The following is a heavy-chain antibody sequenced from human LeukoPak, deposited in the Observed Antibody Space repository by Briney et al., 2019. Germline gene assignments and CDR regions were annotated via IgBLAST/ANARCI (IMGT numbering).Heavy chain of an antibody. CDR2: IYPGDSDT. Sequence: GESLKISRKGSGYSFTSYWIGWVRQMPGKGLEGKGIIYPGDSDTRYSPSFQGQVTISADKSISTAYLQWSSLKASDTAMYYCARPTMVRGVITHWFDPWGQGTLVTVSS. V-gene: IGHV5-51*01. CDR3: ARPTMVRGVITHWFDP. D-gene: IGHD3-10*01. CDR1: GYSFTSYW. J-gene: IGHJ5*02.